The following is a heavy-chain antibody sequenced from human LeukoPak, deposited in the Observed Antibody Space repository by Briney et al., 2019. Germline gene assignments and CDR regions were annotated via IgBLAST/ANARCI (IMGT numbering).Heavy chain of an antibody. D-gene: IGHD6-19*01. CDR3: AKGGQWLAYNWFDP. CDR1: GVTFSSYA. V-gene: IGHV3-23*01. J-gene: IGHJ5*02. Sequence: PGGTLRLSCAASGVTFSSYAMSWVRQAPGKGLEWVSAISGSGGSTYYADSVKGRFIISRDNSKNTLYLQMNSLRAEDTAVYYCAKGGQWLAYNWFDPWGQGTLVTVSS. CDR2: ISGSGGST.